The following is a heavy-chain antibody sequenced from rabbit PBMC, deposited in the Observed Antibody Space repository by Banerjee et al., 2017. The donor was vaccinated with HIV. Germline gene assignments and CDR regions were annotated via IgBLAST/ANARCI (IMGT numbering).Heavy chain of an antibody. V-gene: IGHV1S45*01. CDR1: GFSFSSSYW. CDR3: ARGENYGGAGGDL. CDR2: IYTGSSADT. Sequence: QEQLEESGGDLVKPGASLTLTCTASGFSFSSSYWICWVRQAPGKGLEWIACIYTGSSADTDYASWAEGRFTISKTSSTTVTLQMTSLTVADTATYFCARGENYGGAGGDLWGPGTLVTVS. D-gene: IGHD4-2*01. J-gene: IGHJ3*01.